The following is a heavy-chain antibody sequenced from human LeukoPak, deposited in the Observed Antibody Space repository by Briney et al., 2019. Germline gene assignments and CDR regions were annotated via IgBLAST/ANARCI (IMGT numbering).Heavy chain of an antibody. Sequence: SETLSLTCTVSGGSISSYYCSWIRQPPGKGLEWIGYISYSGRTNYNPSLKSRVTVSVDTSKNQFSLKLSSVTAADTAVYYCATVTTDYYDSSGYSDYFDYWGQGTLVTVSS. CDR2: ISYSGRT. V-gene: IGHV4-59*01. CDR1: GGSISSYY. J-gene: IGHJ4*02. D-gene: IGHD3-22*01. CDR3: ATVTTDYYDSSGYSDYFDY.